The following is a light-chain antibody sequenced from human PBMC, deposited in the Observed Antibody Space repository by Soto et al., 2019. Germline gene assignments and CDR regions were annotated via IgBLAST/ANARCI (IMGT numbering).Light chain of an antibody. CDR1: QSISSW. CDR3: QQYSTYWT. V-gene: IGKV1-5*03. J-gene: IGKJ1*01. Sequence: DIQMTQSPSTLSASVGDRVTITCRASQSISSWLAWYQQKPGKAPRLLIYKASTLESGVPSRFSGSGSGTDFTLTISSLQPDDFATYYCQQYSTYWTVGQGTKV. CDR2: KAS.